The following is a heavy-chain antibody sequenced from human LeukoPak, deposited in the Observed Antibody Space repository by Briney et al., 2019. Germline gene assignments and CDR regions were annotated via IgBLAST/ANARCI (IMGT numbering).Heavy chain of an antibody. D-gene: IGHD3-16*01. CDR3: ATWAFYHDLDV. CDR2: ISAEGRT. CDR1: GFNIENYA. J-gene: IGHJ6*02. V-gene: IGHV3-43*02. Sequence: GGSLRLSCTASGFNIENYAMHWVRQRPGKVLGWVGVISAEGRTDHADSVRGRFTISRDNSKESLFLQMTSLRDEDTALYYCATWAFYHDLDVWGQGTTVTVSS.